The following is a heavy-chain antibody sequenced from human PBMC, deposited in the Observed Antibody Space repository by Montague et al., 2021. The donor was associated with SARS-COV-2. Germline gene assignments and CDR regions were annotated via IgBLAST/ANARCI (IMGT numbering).Heavy chain of an antibody. D-gene: IGHD6-19*01. Sequence: SLRLSCAASGFTFSSYEMNWVRQAPGKGLEWVSYISSSGSTIYYADSVKGRFTISRDNAKNSLYLQMNSLRAEDTAVYYCARRPRSGWQVYGMDVWGQGTTVTVSS. V-gene: IGHV3-48*03. CDR2: ISSSGSTI. CDR1: GFTFSSYE. J-gene: IGHJ6*02. CDR3: ARRPRSGWQVYGMDV.